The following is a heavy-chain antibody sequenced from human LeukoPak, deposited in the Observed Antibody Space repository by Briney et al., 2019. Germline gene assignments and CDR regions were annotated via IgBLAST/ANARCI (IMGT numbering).Heavy chain of an antibody. D-gene: IGHD2-15*01. CDR2: IYYSGST. V-gene: IGHV4-59*01. CDR1: GGSISSYY. Sequence: PSETLSLTCTVSGGSISSYYWSWIRQPPGKGLEWIGYIYYSGSTNYNPSLKSRVTISVDTSKNQFSLKLSSVTAADTAVYYCARKGGHFDYWGQGTLVTVSS. J-gene: IGHJ4*02. CDR3: ARKGGHFDY.